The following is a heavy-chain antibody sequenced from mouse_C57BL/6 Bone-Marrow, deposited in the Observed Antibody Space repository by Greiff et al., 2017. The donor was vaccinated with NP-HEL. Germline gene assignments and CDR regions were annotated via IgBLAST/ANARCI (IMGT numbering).Heavy chain of an antibody. CDR3: ARHEAFFDY. CDR2: LSGGGGNT. V-gene: IGHV5-9*01. J-gene: IGHJ2*01. Sequence: EVKLMESGGGLVKPGGSLKLSCAASGFTFSSYTMSWVRQTPEKRLEWVATLSGGGGNTYYPDSVKGRFTISRDNAKNTLYLQMSSLRAEDTALYYCARHEAFFDYWGQGTTLTVSS. CDR1: GFTFSSYT.